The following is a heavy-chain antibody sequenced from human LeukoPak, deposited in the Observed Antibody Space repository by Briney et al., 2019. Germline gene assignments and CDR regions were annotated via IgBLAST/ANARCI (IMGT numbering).Heavy chain of an antibody. D-gene: IGHD1-26*01. V-gene: IGHV3-30*02. J-gene: IGHJ4*02. CDR3: ATQRYSGSFSDFDY. Sequence: GGSLRLSCAASGLTFSNFAMHWVRQAPDKGLEWVAFIRSDGSNTYFADSVKGRFTISRDNSKNTLFLQMNSLRAEDTAVYYCATQRYSGSFSDFDYWGQGTLVTVSS. CDR1: GLTFSNFA. CDR2: IRSDGSNT.